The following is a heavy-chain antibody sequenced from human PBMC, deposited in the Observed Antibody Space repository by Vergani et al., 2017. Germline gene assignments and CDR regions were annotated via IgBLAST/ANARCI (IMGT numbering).Heavy chain of an antibody. D-gene: IGHD4-23*01. Sequence: EVQLLESGGGLVQPGGSLRLSCAASGFTFNHYAMTWVRQAPGKGLEWVSTLSGSFGRSYYADSVKGRFTISRDNYKYMLYLQMNNLRPEDTAFYYCTRDPATVVTPYFDYWGQGTLVTVSA. CDR1: GFTFNHYA. J-gene: IGHJ4*02. CDR3: TRDPATVVTPYFDY. V-gene: IGHV3-23*01. CDR2: LSGSFGRS.